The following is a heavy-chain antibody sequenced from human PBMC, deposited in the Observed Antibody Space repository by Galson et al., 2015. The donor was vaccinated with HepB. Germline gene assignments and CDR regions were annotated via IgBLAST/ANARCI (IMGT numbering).Heavy chain of an antibody. Sequence: QSGAEVKKPGESLRISCKGSGYRFTNYWISWVRQMPGKGLEWMGRIDPSDSYIKYSPSFQGHVTISADKSISTAYLQWSSLKASDTAMYYCATSYYYDSSGDKGAMDYWGQGTLVTVSP. CDR1: GYRFTNYW. CDR3: ATSYYYDSSGDKGAMDY. V-gene: IGHV5-10-1*01. CDR2: IDPSDSYI. D-gene: IGHD3-22*01. J-gene: IGHJ4*02.